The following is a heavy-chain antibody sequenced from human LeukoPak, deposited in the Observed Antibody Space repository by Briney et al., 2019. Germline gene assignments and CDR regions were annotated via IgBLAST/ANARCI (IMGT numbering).Heavy chain of an antibody. J-gene: IGHJ4*02. D-gene: IGHD2-15*01. CDR2: IYYSGST. Sequence: SETLSLTCTVSGGSISSYYWSWIRQPPGKGLEWIGYIYYSGSTNYNPSLKSRVTISVDTSKNQFSLKLSSVTAADTAVYYCAREGYCSGGSCFDYWGQGTLVTVSS. CDR1: GGSISSYY. CDR3: AREGYCSGGSCFDY. V-gene: IGHV4-59*12.